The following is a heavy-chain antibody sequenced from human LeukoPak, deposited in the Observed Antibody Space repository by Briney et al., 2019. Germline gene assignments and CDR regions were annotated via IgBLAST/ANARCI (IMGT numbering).Heavy chain of an antibody. CDR3: ARTDRVAGRRGYLDY. J-gene: IGHJ4*02. CDR2: ISSSGSTI. Sequence: PGGSLRLSCAASGFTFSDYYMSWIRQAPGKGLEWVSYISSSGSTIYYADSVKGRFTISRDNAKSSLYQQMNSLRAEDTAVYYCARTDRVAGRRGYLDYWGQGTLVTVSS. D-gene: IGHD6-19*01. CDR1: GFTFSDYY. V-gene: IGHV3-11*04.